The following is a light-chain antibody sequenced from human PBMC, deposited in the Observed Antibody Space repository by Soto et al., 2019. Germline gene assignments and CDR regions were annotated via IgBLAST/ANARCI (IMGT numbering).Light chain of an antibody. Sequence: DIQMTQSPSTLAASVGDRVTITCRASQTISSWLAWYQQKPGKAPELLISGASTLESGVPSRFSGSESVTDFTLTISSLQPDDFATYYCQQYSSFSWTFGQGTKVEIK. CDR1: QTISSW. V-gene: IGKV1-5*01. J-gene: IGKJ1*01. CDR3: QQYSSFSWT. CDR2: GAS.